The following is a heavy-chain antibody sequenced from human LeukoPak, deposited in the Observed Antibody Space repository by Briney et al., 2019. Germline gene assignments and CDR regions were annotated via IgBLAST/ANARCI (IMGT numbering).Heavy chain of an antibody. D-gene: IGHD2-2*01. J-gene: IGHJ6*02. Sequence: PSETLSLTCTVSGGSISSYYWSWIRQPPGKGLEWIGYIYDSGSTNYNPSLKSRVTISVDTSKNRFSLKLSSVTAADTAVYYCARVGGTNYYYYGMDVWGQGTTVTVSS. CDR3: ARVGGTNYYYYGMDV. V-gene: IGHV4-59*01. CDR2: IYDSGST. CDR1: GGSISSYY.